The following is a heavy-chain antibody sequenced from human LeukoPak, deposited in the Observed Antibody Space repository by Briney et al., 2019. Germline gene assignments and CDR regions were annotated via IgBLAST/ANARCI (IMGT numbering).Heavy chain of an antibody. CDR3: AKAAREDYAVTTFIDY. CDR1: GFTFSSYA. J-gene: IGHJ4*02. D-gene: IGHD4-17*01. CDR2: ISNSGGST. Sequence: PGGSLRLSCAASGFTFSSYAMHWVRQAPGKGLEWVSAISNSGGSTYYADSVKGRFTISRDNSKNTLYLQMNSLRAEDTAVYYCAKAAREDYAVTTFIDYWGQGTLVTVS. V-gene: IGHV3-23*01.